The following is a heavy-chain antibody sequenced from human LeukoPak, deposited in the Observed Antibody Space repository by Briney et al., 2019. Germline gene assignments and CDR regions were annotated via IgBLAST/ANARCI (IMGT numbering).Heavy chain of an antibody. CDR3: ATDSPYDYVWGSYRSPPAFDI. D-gene: IGHD3-16*02. Sequence: ASVKVSCKVSGYTLTELSMHWVRQAPGKGLEWMGGFDPEDGETIYAQKFQGRVTMTEDTSTDTPYMELSSLRPEDTAVYYCATDSPYDYVWGSYRSPPAFDIWGQGTMVTVSS. CDR1: GYTLTELS. CDR2: FDPEDGET. V-gene: IGHV1-24*01. J-gene: IGHJ3*02.